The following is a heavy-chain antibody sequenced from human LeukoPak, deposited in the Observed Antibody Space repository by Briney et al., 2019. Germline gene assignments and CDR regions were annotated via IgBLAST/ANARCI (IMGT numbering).Heavy chain of an antibody. CDR2: ISWNSGSI. CDR1: GFTFDDYA. J-gene: IGHJ4*02. CDR3: ARSGVAGTWAIDY. V-gene: IGHV3-9*01. D-gene: IGHD6-19*01. Sequence: GGSLRLSCAASGFTFDDYAMHWVRQAPGKGLEWVSGISWNSGSIGYADSVKGRFTISRDNAKNSLYLQMNSLRAEDTAVYYCARSGVAGTWAIDYWGQGTLVTVSS.